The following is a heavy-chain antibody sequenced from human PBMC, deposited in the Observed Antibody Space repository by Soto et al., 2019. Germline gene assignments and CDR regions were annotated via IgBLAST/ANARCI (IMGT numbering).Heavy chain of an antibody. J-gene: IGHJ4*02. CDR2: IYYNGRP. Sequence: QVQLQESGPGRVKPSETLSLSCTVSGGSITDYYWNWIRQPPGKGLEWIGYIYYNGRPDYNPSLQSRATVSKDRSKNHFSLILNSGTAADPAMYFCARGGKPSGWYWGFDYWGQGTLVTVSS. CDR3: ARGGKPSGWYWGFDY. D-gene: IGHD6-19*01. V-gene: IGHV4-59*01. CDR1: GGSITDYY.